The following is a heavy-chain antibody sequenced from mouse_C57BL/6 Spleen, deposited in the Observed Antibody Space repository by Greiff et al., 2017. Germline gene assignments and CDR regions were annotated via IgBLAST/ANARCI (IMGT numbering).Heavy chain of an antibody. CDR3: AKMGTYYAMYY. V-gene: IGHV1-50*01. CDR2: IDPSDSYT. CDR1: GYTFTSYW. D-gene: IGHD3-3*01. Sequence: QVQLQQPGAELVKPGASVKLSCKASGYTFTSYWMQWVKQRPGQGLEWIGVIDPSDSYTNYNQKFKGKATLTVDTSSSTAYMQLSSLTSEDSAVYYCAKMGTYYAMYYWGQGTSVTVSS. J-gene: IGHJ4*01.